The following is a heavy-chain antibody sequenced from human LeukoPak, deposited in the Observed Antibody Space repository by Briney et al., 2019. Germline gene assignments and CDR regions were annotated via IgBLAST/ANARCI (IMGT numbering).Heavy chain of an antibody. D-gene: IGHD2-2*01. J-gene: IGHJ4*02. CDR3: ARGGAYCSSTSCPPLGY. Sequence: SETLSLTCAVSGGSISSSNWWSWVRQPPGKGLEWIGEIYHSGSTNYNPPLKSRVTISVDKSKNQFSLKLSSVTAADTAVYYCARGGAYCSSTSCPPLGYWGQGTLVTVSS. CDR2: IYHSGST. V-gene: IGHV4-4*02. CDR1: GGSISSSNW.